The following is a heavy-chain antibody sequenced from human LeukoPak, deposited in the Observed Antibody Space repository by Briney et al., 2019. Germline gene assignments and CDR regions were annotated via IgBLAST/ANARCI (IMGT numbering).Heavy chain of an antibody. D-gene: IGHD5-24*01. CDR3: AVRDGYNYRYYYYYGMDV. V-gene: IGHV1-69*01. J-gene: IGHJ6*02. Sequence: GSSVQVSCQASGGTFSSYAISWVRQAPGQGLEWMGGIIPIFGTANYAQKFQGRVTITADESTSTAYMELSSLRSEDTAVYYCAVRDGYNYRYYYYYGMDVWGQGTTVTVSS. CDR2: IIPIFGTA. CDR1: GGTFSSYA.